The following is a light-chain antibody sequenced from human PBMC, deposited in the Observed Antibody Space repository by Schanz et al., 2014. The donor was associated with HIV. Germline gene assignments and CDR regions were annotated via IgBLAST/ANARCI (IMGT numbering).Light chain of an antibody. CDR3: QQYSGSPPWT. Sequence: ETVLTQTPGTLSLSPGERATLSCRASESIATVYLGWYQQKHGQAPRLLIYGTSSRATGIPDRFSGSGSGTDFTLTISRVEPEDFAVYYCQQYSGSPPWTFGQGTKVEIK. CDR2: GTS. V-gene: IGKV3-20*01. CDR1: ESIATVY. J-gene: IGKJ1*01.